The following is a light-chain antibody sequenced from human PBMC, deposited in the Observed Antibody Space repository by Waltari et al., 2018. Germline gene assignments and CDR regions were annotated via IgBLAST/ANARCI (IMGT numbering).Light chain of an antibody. CDR1: QDIRSD. V-gene: IGKV1-6*01. CDR3: LQDYDYPRK. Sequence: AIQMTQSPSSLSASVGDRVTITCRASQDIRSDLGWYQQKPGKAPKLLIYAASILQSGVPSRFSGSGSGTDFSLTISSLQPEDFATCYCLQDYDYPRKFGQGTRVEIK. CDR2: AAS. J-gene: IGKJ1*01.